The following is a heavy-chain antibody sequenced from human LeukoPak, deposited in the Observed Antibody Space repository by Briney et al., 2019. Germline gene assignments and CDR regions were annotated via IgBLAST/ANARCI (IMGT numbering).Heavy chain of an antibody. Sequence: GSQRLSCAASGFTVSSNYMSWVRQAPGKGLEWVSVIYSGGSTYYADSVKGRFTISRDNSKNTLYLQMNSLRAEDTAVYYCATLYSSGWYSSYFDYWGQGTLVTVSS. CDR3: ATLYSSGWYSSYFDY. CDR1: GFTVSSNY. V-gene: IGHV3-53*01. CDR2: IYSGGST. J-gene: IGHJ4*02. D-gene: IGHD6-19*01.